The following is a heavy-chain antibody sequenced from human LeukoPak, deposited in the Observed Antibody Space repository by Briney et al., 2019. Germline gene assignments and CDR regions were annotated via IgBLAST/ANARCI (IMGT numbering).Heavy chain of an antibody. D-gene: IGHD6-25*01. CDR2: IGTSSTTI. J-gene: IGHJ6*03. CDR3: ARFAAGGSYYYYMDV. V-gene: IGHV3-48*01. Sequence: GGSLRLSCAASGFTFSSYGMNWVRQPPGKGLEWVSNIGTSSTTIYYADSVKGRFTISRDNAKNSLYLQMNSLRADDTAVYYCARFAAGGSYYYYMDVWGKGTTVTVSS. CDR1: GFTFSSYG.